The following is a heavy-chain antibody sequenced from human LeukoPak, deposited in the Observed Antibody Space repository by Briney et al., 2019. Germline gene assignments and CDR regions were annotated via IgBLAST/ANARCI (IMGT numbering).Heavy chain of an antibody. V-gene: IGHV3-23*01. D-gene: IGHD1-14*01. CDR2: ISGSGGTT. J-gene: IGHJ4*02. CDR3: AKEYSVRNQFDH. Sequence: PGGSLRLSCAASGFTFNNYAMNWVRQAPGKGLEWVSVISGSGGTTYYADSVKGRFTISRDNSKNTLYLQMNSLRAEDTAVYYCAKEYSVRNQFDHWGQGTLVAVSS. CDR1: GFTFNNYA.